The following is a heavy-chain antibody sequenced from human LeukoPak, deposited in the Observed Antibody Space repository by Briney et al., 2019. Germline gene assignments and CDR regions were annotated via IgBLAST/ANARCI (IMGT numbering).Heavy chain of an antibody. Sequence: GASVKVSCKASGYTFSTYYMHWVRQAPGQGLEWMGVIDPSGGSTNYARKFQGRVTMTSDTSTSTVYMELSSLRSEDTAVYYCATEYKVYWGQGTLVTVSS. D-gene: IGHD1-14*01. CDR1: GYTFSTYY. CDR2: IDPSGGST. J-gene: IGHJ4*02. V-gene: IGHV1-46*01. CDR3: ATEYKVY.